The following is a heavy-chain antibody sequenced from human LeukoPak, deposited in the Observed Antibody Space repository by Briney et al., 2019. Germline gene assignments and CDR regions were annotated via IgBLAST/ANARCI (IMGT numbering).Heavy chain of an antibody. J-gene: IGHJ4*02. CDR1: GYTFTSYG. D-gene: IGHD1-26*01. V-gene: IGHV1-18*01. Sequence: ASVKVSCKASGYTFTSYGISWVRQAPGQGLEWMGWISAYNGNTNYAQKLQGRVTMTTDTSTSTAYMELRSLRSDDTAVYYCARVEAFPKYSGSYFGGYWGQGTLVTVSS. CDR2: ISAYNGNT. CDR3: ARVEAFPKYSGSYFGGY.